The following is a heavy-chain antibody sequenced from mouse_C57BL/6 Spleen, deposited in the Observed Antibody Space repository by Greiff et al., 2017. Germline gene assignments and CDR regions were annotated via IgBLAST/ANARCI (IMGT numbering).Heavy chain of an antibody. J-gene: IGHJ2*01. CDR2: ISNGGGST. Sequence: EVQLVESGGGLVQPGGSLKLSCAASGFTFSDYYMYWVRQTPEKRLEWVAYISNGGGSTYYPDTVKGRFTISRDNAKNTLYLQMSRLKSEDTAMYYCARHYGGFDDWGQGTTLTVSS. CDR1: GFTFSDYY. V-gene: IGHV5-12*01. CDR3: ARHYGGFDD. D-gene: IGHD1-1*02.